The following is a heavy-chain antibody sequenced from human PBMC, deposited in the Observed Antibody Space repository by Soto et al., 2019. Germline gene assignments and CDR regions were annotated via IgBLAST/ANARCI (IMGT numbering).Heavy chain of an antibody. V-gene: IGHV1-18*01. CDR1: GYTFTSYG. Sequence: ASVKVSCKASGYTFTSYGISWVRQAPGQGLEWMGWISAYNGNTNYAQKLQGRVTMTTDTSTSTAYMELRSLRSDDTAVYYCARILATIFGYYYYYVLDYWGQGTLVTVSS. J-gene: IGHJ4*02. CDR3: ARILATIFGYYYYYVLDY. D-gene: IGHD5-12*01. CDR2: ISAYNGNT.